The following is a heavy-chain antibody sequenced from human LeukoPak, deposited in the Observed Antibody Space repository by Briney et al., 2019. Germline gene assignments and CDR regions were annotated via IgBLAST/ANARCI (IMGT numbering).Heavy chain of an antibody. D-gene: IGHD4-17*01. Sequence: SGGSLRLSCAASGFTFSSFAMSWVRQAPGKGLEWVSTISGSGGTINYADSVKGRFTFSRDNSKKMVYLQMNSLRVEDTAVYYCAKDLPDYGDYIEGYWGQGTLVTVSS. J-gene: IGHJ4*02. CDR2: ISGSGGTI. CDR3: AKDLPDYGDYIEGY. CDR1: GFTFSSFA. V-gene: IGHV3-23*01.